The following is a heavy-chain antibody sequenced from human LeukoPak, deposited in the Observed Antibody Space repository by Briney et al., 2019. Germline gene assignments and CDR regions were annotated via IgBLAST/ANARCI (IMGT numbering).Heavy chain of an antibody. V-gene: IGHV3-23*01. CDR3: ARVLRALWFGEESGAFDI. Sequence: PGGSLRLSCAASGFTFSSYAMSWVRQAPGKGLEWVSAISGSGGSTYYADSVKGRFTISRDNSKNTLYLQMNSLRAEDTAVYYCARVLRALWFGEESGAFDIWGQGTMVTVSS. J-gene: IGHJ3*02. CDR1: GFTFSSYA. CDR2: ISGSGGST. D-gene: IGHD3-10*01.